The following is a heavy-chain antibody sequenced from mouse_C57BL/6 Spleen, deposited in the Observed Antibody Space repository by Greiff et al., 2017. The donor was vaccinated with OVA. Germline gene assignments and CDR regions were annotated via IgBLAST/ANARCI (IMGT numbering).Heavy chain of an antibody. CDR2: IHPNSGST. D-gene: IGHD2-5*01. CDR3: ASYSIYAMDY. Sequence: QVQLQQSGAELVKPGASVKLSCKASGYTFTSYWMHWVKQRPGQGLEWIGMIHPNSGSTNYNEKFKSKATLTVDKSSSTAYMQLSSLTSEDSAVYYCASYSIYAMDYWGQGTSVTVSS. J-gene: IGHJ4*01. CDR1: GYTFTSYW. V-gene: IGHV1-64*01.